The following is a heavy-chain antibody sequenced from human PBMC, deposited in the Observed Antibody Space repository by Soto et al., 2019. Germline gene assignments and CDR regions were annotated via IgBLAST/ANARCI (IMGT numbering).Heavy chain of an antibody. V-gene: IGHV1-24*01. Sequence: ASVKVSCTVSGYTLTELSMHWVRQAPGKGLERMGGFDPEDGETIYAQKFQGRVTMTEDTSTDTAYMELSSLRSEDTAVYYCATESIAMIGRYYGMDVWGQGTTVTVS. D-gene: IGHD3-22*01. J-gene: IGHJ6*02. CDR3: ATESIAMIGRYYGMDV. CDR1: GYTLTELS. CDR2: FDPEDGET.